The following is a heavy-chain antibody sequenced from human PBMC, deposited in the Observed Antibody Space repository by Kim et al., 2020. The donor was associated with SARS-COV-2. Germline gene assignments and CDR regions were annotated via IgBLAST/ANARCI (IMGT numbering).Heavy chain of an antibody. CDR2: IYYSGST. J-gene: IGHJ6*02. D-gene: IGHD2-21*02. V-gene: IGHV4-59*01. CDR1: GGSISSYY. Sequence: SETLSLTCTVSGGSISSYYWSWIRQPPGKGLEWIGYIYYSGSTNYNPSLKSRVTISVDTSKNQFSLKLSSVTAADTAVYYCARVRLSYCGGDCYHYYGMDVWGQGTTVTVSS. CDR3: ARVRLSYCGGDCYHYYGMDV.